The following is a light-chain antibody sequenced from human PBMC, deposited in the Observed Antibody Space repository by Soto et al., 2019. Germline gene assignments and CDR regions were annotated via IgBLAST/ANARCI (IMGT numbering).Light chain of an antibody. Sequence: QSALTQHASVSGSPGQSITISCTGTSSDISAYNYVSWYQHHPGQAPQLLIYDVNNRPSGISDRFSGSKSGNTASLTISGLQPEDTALYYCCSYTRSGTLSFGGGTQLTVL. J-gene: IGLJ2*01. CDR2: DVN. CDR3: CSYTRSGTLS. CDR1: SSDISAYNY. V-gene: IGLV2-14*01.